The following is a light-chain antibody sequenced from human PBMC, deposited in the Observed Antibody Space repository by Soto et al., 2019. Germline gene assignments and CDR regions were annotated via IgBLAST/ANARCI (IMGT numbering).Light chain of an antibody. CDR1: QSVRNW. Sequence: DIQMTQSPSTLFASVGDRVTITCRASQSVRNWLAWYQQKPGRAPHLLIYDSSTLEPGVPSRFRGSGSGTEFTLTINGLQPDDFGTYYCQQYDGYSPQTFGQGTKGEIK. CDR2: DSS. CDR3: QQYDGYSPQT. J-gene: IGKJ1*01. V-gene: IGKV1-5*01.